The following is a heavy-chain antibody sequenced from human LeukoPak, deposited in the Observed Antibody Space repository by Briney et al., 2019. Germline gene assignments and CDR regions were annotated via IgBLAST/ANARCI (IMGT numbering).Heavy chain of an antibody. CDR1: GFTFSSYW. CDR2: IKQDGSEK. V-gene: IGHV3-7*03. J-gene: IGHJ3*02. CDR3: ARGGRGSAAVVAPRSFDI. D-gene: IGHD3-22*01. Sequence: QSGGSLRLSCAASGFTFSSYWMSWVRQAPGKGLEWVANIKQDGSEKYYVDSVKGRFIISRDISKNTLYLQMNSLRAEDSALYYCARGGRGSAAVVAPRSFDIWGQGTMVTVSS.